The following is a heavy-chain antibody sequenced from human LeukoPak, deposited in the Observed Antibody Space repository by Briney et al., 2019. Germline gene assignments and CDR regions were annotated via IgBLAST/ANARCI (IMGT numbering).Heavy chain of an antibody. CDR3: ARDYCGGDCPLDY. J-gene: IGHJ4*02. D-gene: IGHD2-21*02. V-gene: IGHV3-30-3*01. CDR1: GFTFSNYA. CDR2: ISYDGNNK. Sequence: GGSLRLSCAASGFTFSNYAMHWVRQAPGKGLEWVAVISYDGNNKYYADSMKGRFTISRDNSKNTLYLQMNSLRAEDTAVYYCARDYCGGDCPLDYWGQGTLVTVSS.